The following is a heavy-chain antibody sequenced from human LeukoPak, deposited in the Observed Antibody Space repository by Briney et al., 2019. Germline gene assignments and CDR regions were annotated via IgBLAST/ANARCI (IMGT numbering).Heavy chain of an antibody. V-gene: IGHV3-23*01. D-gene: IGHD3-16*01. CDR2: IGSGADL. Sequence: GGSLRLSCVGSGFAFGVHAMSWVRQAPGKGPEWVATIGSGADLFYAESVKGRFTISRDDPRNTVWLQMNSLRAEDTALYYCAKNWTPHNRVYDCLDAWGQGTQVTVSS. CDR1: GFAFGVHA. CDR3: AKNWTPHNRVYDCLDA. J-gene: IGHJ5*02.